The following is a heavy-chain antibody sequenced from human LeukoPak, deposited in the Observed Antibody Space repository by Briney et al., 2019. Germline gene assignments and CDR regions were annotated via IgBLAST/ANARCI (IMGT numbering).Heavy chain of an antibody. CDR3: ASRYGSGSPNFDY. V-gene: IGHV1-2*02. J-gene: IGHJ4*02. CDR2: INPNSGGK. D-gene: IGHD3-10*01. CDR1: GYTFTGYY. Sequence: ASVKVSFKASGYTFTGYYMHWVRQAPGQGLEWMGWINPNSGGKNYAQKFQGRVTMTRDTSISTAYMELSRLRSDDTAVYYCASRYGSGSPNFDYWGQGTLVTVSS.